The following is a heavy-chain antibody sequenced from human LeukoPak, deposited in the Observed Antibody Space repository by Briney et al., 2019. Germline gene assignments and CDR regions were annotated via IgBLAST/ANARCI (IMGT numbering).Heavy chain of an antibody. J-gene: IGHJ4*02. D-gene: IGHD4-17*01. CDR2: IIPIFGTA. V-gene: IGHV1-69*05. Sequence: ASVKVSCKASGGTFSSYAISWVRQAPGQGLEWMGGIIPIFGTANYAQKFRGRVTITTDESTSTAYMELSSLRSEDTAVYYCARGGRTVTTITPPDYWGQGTLVTVSS. CDR3: ARGGRTVTTITPPDY. CDR1: GGTFSSYA.